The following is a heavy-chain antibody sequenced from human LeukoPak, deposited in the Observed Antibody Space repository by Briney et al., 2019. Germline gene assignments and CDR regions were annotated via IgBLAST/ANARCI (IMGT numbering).Heavy chain of an antibody. D-gene: IGHD6-13*01. V-gene: IGHV3-21*01. J-gene: IGHJ6*02. Sequence: GGSLRLSCAASGFTFSSYSMNWVRQAPGKGLEWVSSISSSSSYIYYADSVKGRFTISRDNAKNSLYLQMNSLRAEDTAVYYCARGRYSSSWYADYYYYGMDVWGQGTTVTVSS. CDR1: GFTFSSYS. CDR2: ISSSSSYI. CDR3: ARGRYSSSWYADYYYYGMDV.